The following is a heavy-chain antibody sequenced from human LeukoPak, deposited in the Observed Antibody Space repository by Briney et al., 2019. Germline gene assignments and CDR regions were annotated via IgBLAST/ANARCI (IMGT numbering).Heavy chain of an antibody. CDR1: GDSISNYL. CDR2: TYYNGNT. V-gene: IGHV4-59*08. D-gene: IGHD3/OR15-3a*01. J-gene: IGHJ5*01. CDR3: ARRIVGTGWGRENWLDS. Sequence: SETLSLTCTVSGDSISNYLWNWIRQPPGKGLEWIGYTYYNGNTNSNPSLRSRVSMSVHTSKNQFSLKLTSMTAADTAIYYCARRIVGTGWGRENWLDSWGQGTLVTVSS.